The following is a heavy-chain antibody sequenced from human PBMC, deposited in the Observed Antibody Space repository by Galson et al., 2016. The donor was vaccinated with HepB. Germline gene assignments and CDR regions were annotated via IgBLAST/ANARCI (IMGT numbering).Heavy chain of an antibody. V-gene: IGHV1-69*13. CDR1: GGIFNDYA. J-gene: IGHJ4*02. CDR3: AREPLIVLVVGSYYFDS. Sequence: SVKVSCKASGGIFNDYAISWVRQAPGQGLEWMGGIMPLFGAANSAQKFQDRVTITADSTSTVYMELSSLTSEDTAVYYCAREPLIVLVVGSYYFDSWGQGTRVTVSS. CDR2: IMPLFGAA. D-gene: IGHD2-8*02.